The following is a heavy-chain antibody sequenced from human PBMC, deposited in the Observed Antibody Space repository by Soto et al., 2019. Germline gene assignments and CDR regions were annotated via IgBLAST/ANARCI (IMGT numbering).Heavy chain of an antibody. CDR1: GYTFTAYG. CDR3: ARELNTDSSAYYSFAY. V-gene: IGHV1-18*01. D-gene: IGHD3-22*01. CDR2: VGTNNDNT. Sequence: ASVKVSFKTSGYTFTAYGLAWRRQAPGQRPEWMGWVGTNNDNTNYAEKFQGRVTMTTDTSTATTYMELRSLRSDDTAVYYCARELNTDSSAYYSFAYWGQGTLVTVSS. J-gene: IGHJ4*02.